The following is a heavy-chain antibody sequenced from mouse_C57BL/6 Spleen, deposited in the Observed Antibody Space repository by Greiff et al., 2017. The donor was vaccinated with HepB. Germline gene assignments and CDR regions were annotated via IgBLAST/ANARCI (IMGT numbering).Heavy chain of an antibody. Sequence: QVQLQQPGAELVKPGASVKLSCKASGYTFTSYWMHWVKQRPGQGLEWIGMIHPNCGSTNYNEKFKSKATLTVDQSSSTAYMQLSSLTSEDSAVYYCASGLRQPGYFDYWGTGTTVTVSS. J-gene: IGHJ1*03. CDR3: ASGLRQPGYFDY. CDR2: IHPNCGST. CDR1: GYTFTSYW. D-gene: IGHD2-2*01. V-gene: IGHV1-64*01.